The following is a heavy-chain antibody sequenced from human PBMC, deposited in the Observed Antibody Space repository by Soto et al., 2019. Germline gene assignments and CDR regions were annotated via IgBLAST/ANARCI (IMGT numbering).Heavy chain of an antibody. J-gene: IGHJ4*02. Sequence: GESLKISCKGSGYSFASHWVAWVRQMPEKGLEWIGTIYPGDSDTKYSSAFRGHVTISADTSVSTAYLQWRSMEATDSAIYYCARYTGSSWHYLDFWRQGPLVTVSS. CDR2: IYPGDSDT. V-gene: IGHV5-51*01. CDR1: GYSFASHW. CDR3: ARYTGSSWHYLDF. D-gene: IGHD1-26*01.